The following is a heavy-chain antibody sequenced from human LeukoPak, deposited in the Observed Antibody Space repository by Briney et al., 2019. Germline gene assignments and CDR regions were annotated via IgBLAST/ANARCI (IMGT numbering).Heavy chain of an antibody. J-gene: IGHJ5*02. CDR3: ARARIAASNWFDP. CDR1: GYSISSGYY. CDR2: IYHSGST. Sequence: SETLSLTCTVSGYSISSGYYWGWIRQPPGKGLEWIGSIYHSGSTYYNPSLKSRVTISVDTSKNQFSLKLSSVTAADTAVYYCARARIAASNWFDPWGQGTLVTVS. D-gene: IGHD6-6*01. V-gene: IGHV4-38-2*02.